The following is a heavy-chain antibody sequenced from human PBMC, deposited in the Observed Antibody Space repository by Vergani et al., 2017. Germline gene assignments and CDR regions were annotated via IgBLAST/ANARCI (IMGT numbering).Heavy chain of an antibody. D-gene: IGHD3-9*01. CDR2: IYYSGST. V-gene: IGHV4-39*01. CDR1: GGSISSSSYY. J-gene: IGHJ4*02. CDR3: ASHDIRRDY. Sequence: QVQLHESGPGLVKPSETLSLTCTVSGGSISSSSYYWGWIRQPPGKGLEWIGSIYYSGSTYYNPSLKSRVTISVDTSKNQFSLKLSSVTAADTAVYYCASHDIRRDYWGQGTLVTVSS.